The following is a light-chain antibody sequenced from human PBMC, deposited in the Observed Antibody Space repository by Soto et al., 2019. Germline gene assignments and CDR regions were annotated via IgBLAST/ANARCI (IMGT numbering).Light chain of an antibody. J-gene: IGKJ5*01. V-gene: IGKV3-11*01. Sequence: EIVLTQSPDALALSPGERVSLSCRASQSVSRYLAWYQQKPGQAPRLLIYDTSYRATGIPARFSGSGSRTDFTLTISSLEPEDFALYYCQQRSNWITFGQGTRLENK. CDR2: DTS. CDR3: QQRSNWIT. CDR1: QSVSRY.